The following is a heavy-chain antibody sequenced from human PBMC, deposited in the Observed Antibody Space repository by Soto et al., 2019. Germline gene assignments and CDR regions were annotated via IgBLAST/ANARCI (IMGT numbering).Heavy chain of an antibody. CDR3: ARDAPSGFDAFDI. J-gene: IGHJ3*02. CDR2: IYSGGST. CDR1: GFTVSSNY. Sequence: PVGSLRLSCAASGFTVSSNYVSWVRQAPGKGLEWVSVIYSGGSTYYADSVKGRFTTSRDNSRNTVYLQMNSLRAEDTAVYYCARDAPSGFDAFDIWGQGTMVTVSS. D-gene: IGHD3-10*01. V-gene: IGHV3-53*01.